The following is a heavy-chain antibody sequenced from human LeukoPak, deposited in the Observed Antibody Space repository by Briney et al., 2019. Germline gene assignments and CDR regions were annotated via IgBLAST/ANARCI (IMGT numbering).Heavy chain of an antibody. Sequence: GGSLRLSCAASGFTFSSYWMSWVRQAPGKGLEWVANIKQDGGEKYYVDSVKGRFTISRDNAQHSLYLQMNSLRAEDTAMYYCAKTYYYSSGNFWGQGTLVTVSS. CDR2: IKQDGGEK. CDR1: GFTFSSYW. CDR3: AKTYYYSSGNF. D-gene: IGHD3-10*01. V-gene: IGHV3-7*01. J-gene: IGHJ4*02.